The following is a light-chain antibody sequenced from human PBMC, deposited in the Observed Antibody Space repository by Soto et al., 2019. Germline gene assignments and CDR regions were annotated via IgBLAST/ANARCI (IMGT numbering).Light chain of an antibody. J-gene: IGKJ2*01. CDR1: QSVGIN. V-gene: IGKV3-15*01. CDR3: QQFNNWALT. Sequence: EIVMTQSPATLSVSPGESATLSCRASQSVGINLAWYQQKPGQAPRLLIYDASTRATGVPARFSGGGSGIEFSLTISSLQSEDFAVYYCQQFNNWALTFGQGTKLEIK. CDR2: DAS.